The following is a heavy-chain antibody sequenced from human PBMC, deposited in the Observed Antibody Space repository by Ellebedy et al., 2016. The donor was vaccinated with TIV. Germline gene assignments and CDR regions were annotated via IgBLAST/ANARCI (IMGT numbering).Heavy chain of an antibody. CDR3: ARVPGSGSYYFDY. Sequence: MPSETLSLTCAVYGGSFSGYYWNWIRQPPGKGLEWIGEINHSGSTNYNPSLKSRVTISLDTSKNHFSLKLTSVTAADTAVYYCARVPGSGSYYFDYWGQGTLVTVSS. J-gene: IGHJ4*02. V-gene: IGHV4-34*01. CDR1: GGSFSGYY. D-gene: IGHD1-26*01. CDR2: INHSGST.